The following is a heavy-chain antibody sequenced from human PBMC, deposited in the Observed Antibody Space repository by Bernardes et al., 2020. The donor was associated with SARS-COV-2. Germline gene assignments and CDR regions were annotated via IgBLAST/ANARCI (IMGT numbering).Heavy chain of an antibody. D-gene: IGHD3-3*01. Sequence: ASVKVSCKVSGYTLTEFSMHWVRQAPGKGLEWLGGFDPQHRKTIYAQKFQGRVTMTEDTSTDTAYMELRSLTSEDTAVYYCATDDPAGAVFGVVIYALHIWGQGTRVTVSS. J-gene: IGHJ3*02. V-gene: IGHV1-24*01. CDR1: GYTLTEFS. CDR3: ATDDPAGAVFGVVIYALHI. CDR2: FDPQHRKT.